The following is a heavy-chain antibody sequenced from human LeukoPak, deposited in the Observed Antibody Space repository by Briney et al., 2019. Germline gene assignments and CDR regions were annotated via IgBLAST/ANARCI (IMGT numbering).Heavy chain of an antibody. J-gene: IGHJ6*04. CDR1: GFTDYG. Sequence: SGGSLRLSCAASGFTDYGMSWVRQAPGKGLEWVSGINWNGGTTTYADSVKGRFTISRDNAKNSLYLQMNSLRAEDTAVYYCAELGITMIGGVWGKGTTVTISS. CDR3: AELGITMIGGV. V-gene: IGHV3-20*04. D-gene: IGHD3-10*02. CDR2: INWNGGTT.